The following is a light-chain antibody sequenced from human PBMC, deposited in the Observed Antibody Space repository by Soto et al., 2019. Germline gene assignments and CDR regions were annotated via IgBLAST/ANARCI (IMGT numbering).Light chain of an antibody. Sequence: QSVLTQPPSASGTPGQRVTISCSGSSSNIGSNTVNWYQLVPGTAPKLLMHSDNRRPSGVPDRFSGSKSGTSASLAISGLQSEDEADYYCAAWDDSLNGYVFGTGTKVTVL. CDR1: SSNIGSNT. J-gene: IGLJ1*01. CDR2: SDN. V-gene: IGLV1-44*01. CDR3: AAWDDSLNGYV.